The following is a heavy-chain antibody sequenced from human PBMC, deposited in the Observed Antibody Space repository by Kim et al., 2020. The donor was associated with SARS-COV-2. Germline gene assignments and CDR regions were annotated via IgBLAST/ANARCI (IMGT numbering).Heavy chain of an antibody. CDR1: GGTFSSYA. V-gene: IGHV1-69*13. CDR2: IIPIFGTA. J-gene: IGHJ6*02. CDR3: ARDTRYYYDSSGYYTPYYYYGMDV. D-gene: IGHD3-22*01. Sequence: SVKVSCKASGGTFSSYAISWVRQAPGQGLEWMGGIIPIFGTANYAQKFQGRVTITADESTSTAYMELSSLRSEDTAVYYCARDTRYYYDSSGYYTPYYYYGMDVWGQGTTVTVSS.